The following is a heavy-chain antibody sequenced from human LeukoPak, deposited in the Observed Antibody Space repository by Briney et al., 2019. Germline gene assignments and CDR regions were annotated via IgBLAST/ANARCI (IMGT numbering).Heavy chain of an antibody. J-gene: IGHJ4*02. CDR2: ISGSSSYI. CDR1: GFTFSSYS. D-gene: IGHD5-18*01. Sequence: KAGGSLRLSCAASGFTFSSYSMNWVRQAPGKGLEWVSSISGSSSYIYYADSVKGRFTISRDNSKNTLFLQMNSLRPEDTALYYCAKELHVRDSAIEFDYWGQGTLVIVSS. V-gene: IGHV3-21*01. CDR3: AKELHVRDSAIEFDY.